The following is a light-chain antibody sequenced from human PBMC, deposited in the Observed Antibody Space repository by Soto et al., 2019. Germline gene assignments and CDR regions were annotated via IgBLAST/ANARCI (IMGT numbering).Light chain of an antibody. CDR2: DAS. CDR3: QQYDNLPLT. J-gene: IGKJ4*01. Sequence: DIQMTQSQSSLSASVGDRGTITCQASQDISNYLNWYQQKPGKAPKLLIYDASNLETGVPSRFSGSGSGTDFTFTISSLQPEDIATYYCQQYDNLPLTFGGGTKVDIK. V-gene: IGKV1-33*01. CDR1: QDISNY.